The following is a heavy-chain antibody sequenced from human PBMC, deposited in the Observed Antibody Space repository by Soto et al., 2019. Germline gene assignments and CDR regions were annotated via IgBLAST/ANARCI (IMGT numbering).Heavy chain of an antibody. D-gene: IGHD6-19*01. Sequence: QVQLQESGPGLVKPSETLSLTCTVSGDSIVSGGSYWSWIRQHPGKGLEWIAYIYYSGSAFYNASLKSRVSISVDRSKNQVSLSLSSVTAADTAVYFCARRSPRLVDYWGQGTLVTVSS. J-gene: IGHJ4*02. CDR3: ARRSPRLVDY. CDR2: IYYSGSA. CDR1: GDSIVSGGSY. V-gene: IGHV4-31*03.